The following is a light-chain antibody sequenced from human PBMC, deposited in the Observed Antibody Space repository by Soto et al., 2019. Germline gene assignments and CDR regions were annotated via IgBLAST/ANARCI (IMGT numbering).Light chain of an antibody. CDR3: CSYAGSYTDV. J-gene: IGLJ1*01. V-gene: IGLV2-11*01. CDR2: DVS. CDR1: SSDVGGYNY. Sequence: QSVLTQPRSVSGSPGQSVTISCTGTSSDVGGYNYVSWYQQHPGKAPKLMIYDVSKRPSGVPDRFSGSKSGTTASLTISGLQAEDEADYYCCSYAGSYTDVFGAGTKLTVL.